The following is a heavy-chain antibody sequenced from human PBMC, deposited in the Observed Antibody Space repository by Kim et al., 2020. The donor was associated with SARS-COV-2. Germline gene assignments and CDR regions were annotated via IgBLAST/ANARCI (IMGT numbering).Heavy chain of an antibody. CDR1: GFTFSSYG. CDR2: IWYDGSNK. J-gene: IGHJ6*02. V-gene: IGHV3-33*06. Sequence: GGSLRLSCAASGFTFSSYGMHWVRQAPGKGLEWVAVIWYDGSNKYYADSVKGRFTISRDNSKNTLYLQMNSLRAEDTAVYYCAKGGSGSRGYYYYGMDVWGQGTTVTVSS. D-gene: IGHD5-12*01. CDR3: AKGGSGSRGYYYYGMDV.